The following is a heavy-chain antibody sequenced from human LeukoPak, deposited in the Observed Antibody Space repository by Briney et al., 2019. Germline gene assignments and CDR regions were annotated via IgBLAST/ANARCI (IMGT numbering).Heavy chain of an antibody. V-gene: IGHV3-30*03. CDR2: ISYDGSNK. J-gene: IGHJ4*02. CDR1: GFTFSSYG. Sequence: PGGSLRLSCAASGFTFSSYGMHWVRQAPGKGLEWVAVISYDGSNKYYADSVKGRFTISRDNSKNTLYLQMNSLRAEDTAVYYCARDDCSSTSCYVFDYWGQGTLVTVSS. D-gene: IGHD2-2*01. CDR3: ARDDCSSTSCYVFDY.